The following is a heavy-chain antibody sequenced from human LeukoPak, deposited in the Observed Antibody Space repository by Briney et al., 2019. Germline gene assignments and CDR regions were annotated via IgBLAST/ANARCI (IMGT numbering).Heavy chain of an antibody. J-gene: IGHJ4*02. CDR3: ARALKDYYDSNFDY. CDR1: GFTFSSSS. V-gene: IGHV3-48*01. CDR2: ISTSGGTI. Sequence: GGSLRLSCAASGFTFSSSSMNWVRQAPEKGLEWVSYISTSGGTIYYADSVKGRFTISRDNAKNSLYLQMDSLRAEDTAVYYCARALKDYYDSNFDYWGQGTLVTVSS. D-gene: IGHD3-22*01.